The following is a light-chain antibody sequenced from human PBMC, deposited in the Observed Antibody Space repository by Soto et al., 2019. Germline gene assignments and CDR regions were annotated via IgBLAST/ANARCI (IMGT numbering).Light chain of an antibody. CDR1: QGIRTD. J-gene: IGKJ1*01. CDR2: GAS. V-gene: IGKV1-6*01. Sequence: IQMTQSPSTLSASVGDRVTITCRASQGIRTDLGWYQQSLGKAPKVLIVGASTLQSGVPSRFSGSGSGTDFTLTISSLQPEDSATYYCLQDFSYPRTFGQGTKVDIK. CDR3: LQDFSYPRT.